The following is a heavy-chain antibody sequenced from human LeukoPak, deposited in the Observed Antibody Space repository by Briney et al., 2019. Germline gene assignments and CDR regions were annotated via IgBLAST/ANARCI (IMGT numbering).Heavy chain of an antibody. CDR1: GFTFSSYG. J-gene: IGHJ4*02. Sequence: GGSLRLSCAASGFTFSSYGMHWVRQAPGKGLEWVAVISYDGSNKYYADSVKGRFTISRDNSKNTLYLQMNSLRAEDTAVYYCAKDLEGYSGYESKLTQFDYWGQGTLVTVSS. V-gene: IGHV3-30*18. CDR3: AKDLEGYSGYESKLTQFDY. D-gene: IGHD5-12*01. CDR2: ISYDGSNK.